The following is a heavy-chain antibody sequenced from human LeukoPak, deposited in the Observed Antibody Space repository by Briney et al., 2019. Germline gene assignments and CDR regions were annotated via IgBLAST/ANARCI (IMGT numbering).Heavy chain of an antibody. V-gene: IGHV3-74*01. Sequence: PGGSLRLSCAASGFTLSSYGMSWVRQAPGKGPVWVSRINSDGSGTNDADSVKGRFTISRDNAKNTLYLQMNSLRAEDTAVYYCARGGGGRSGTYDPNGFDIWGQGTMVAVSS. CDR3: ARGGGGRSGTYDPNGFDI. CDR1: GFTLSSYG. D-gene: IGHD3-10*01. J-gene: IGHJ3*02. CDR2: INSDGSGT.